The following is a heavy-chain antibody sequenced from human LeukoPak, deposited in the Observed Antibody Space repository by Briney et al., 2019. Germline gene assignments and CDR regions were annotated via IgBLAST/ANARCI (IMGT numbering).Heavy chain of an antibody. J-gene: IGHJ4*02. CDR1: GFTFSSYA. CDR2: ISYDGSNK. V-gene: IGHV3-30*04. Sequence: GGSLRLSCAASGFTFSSYAMHWVRQVPGKGLEWVAVISYDGSNKYYADSVKGRFTISRDNSKNTLYLQMNSLRAEDTAVYYCARDLSRSRPDCSGGSCYSVYWGQGTLVTVSS. D-gene: IGHD2-15*01. CDR3: ARDLSRSRPDCSGGSCYSVY.